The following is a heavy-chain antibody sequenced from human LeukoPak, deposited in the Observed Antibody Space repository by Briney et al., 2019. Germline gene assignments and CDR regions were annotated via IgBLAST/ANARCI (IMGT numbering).Heavy chain of an antibody. CDR1: GGSISTYY. J-gene: IGHJ6*02. Sequence: SETLSLTCTVSGGSISTYYWSWIRQPPGKGLEWIGYIYHSGSINYSPSLKHRVTISVDTSKNQFSLTLTSVTAAHTAVYCLPRRLRAFGYYYYAVDVWAKRPRSASP. V-gene: IGHV4-59*08. D-gene: IGHD2/OR15-2a*01. CDR2: IYHSGSI. CDR3: PRRLRAFGYYYYAVDV.